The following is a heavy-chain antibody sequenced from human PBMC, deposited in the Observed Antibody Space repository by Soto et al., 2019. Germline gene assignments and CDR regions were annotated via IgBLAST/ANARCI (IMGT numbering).Heavy chain of an antibody. CDR3: AKPLFDIAAAAFDAFDI. D-gene: IGHD6-13*01. Sequence: EVQLLESGGGLVQPGGSLRLSCAASGFTFSSYAMSWVRQSPGKGLEWVSAISGSGGSTYYEDSVKGRFTISRDNSKNTLYLQMNSLRAEDTAVYYCAKPLFDIAAAAFDAFDIWGQGTMVTVSS. J-gene: IGHJ3*02. V-gene: IGHV3-23*01. CDR2: ISGSGGST. CDR1: GFTFSSYA.